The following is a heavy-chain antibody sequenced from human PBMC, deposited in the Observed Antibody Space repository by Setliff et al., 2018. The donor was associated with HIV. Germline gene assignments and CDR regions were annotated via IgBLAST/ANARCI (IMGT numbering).Heavy chain of an antibody. CDR2: ITGSGGNT. J-gene: IGHJ4*02. Sequence: GGSLRLSCAASGFTFSSYAMSWVRQAPGKGLEWVSTITGSGGNTYYADSVKGRFTISRDNSKNSLYLQMNSLRAEDTAVYYCAKFSQLLLVYWGQGTLVTVSS. CDR3: AKFSQLLLVY. D-gene: IGHD2-15*01. V-gene: IGHV3-23*01. CDR1: GFTFSSYA.